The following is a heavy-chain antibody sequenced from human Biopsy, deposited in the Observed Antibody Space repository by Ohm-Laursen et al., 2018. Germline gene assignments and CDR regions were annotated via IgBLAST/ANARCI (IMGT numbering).Heavy chain of an antibody. CDR1: ACTISSVY. CDR2: IYYSGST. J-gene: IGHJ6*02. CDR3: ARATNSTGWPYYYFYGMDV. D-gene: IGHD2/OR15-2a*01. Sequence: TLSLTSTVFACTISSVYWSRIRQTPGKGREWIGYIYYSGSTNYNPSLKSRVTITVDTSKNKFSLRRNSVTAADTTVYYCARATNSTGWPYYYFYGMDVWGQGTTVTVSS. V-gene: IGHV4-59*01.